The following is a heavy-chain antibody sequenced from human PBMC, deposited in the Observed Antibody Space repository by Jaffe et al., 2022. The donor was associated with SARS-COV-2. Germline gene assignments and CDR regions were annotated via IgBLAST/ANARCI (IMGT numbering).Heavy chain of an antibody. CDR1: GGSISSSSYY. CDR3: ARPGQYCSSTSCYNWFDP. D-gene: IGHD2-2*01. V-gene: IGHV4-39*01. Sequence: QLQLQESGPGLVKPSETLSLTCTVSGGSISSSSYYWGWIRQPPGKGLEWIGSIYYSGSTYYNPSLKSRVTISVDTSKNQFSLKLSSVTAADTAVYYCARPGQYCSSTSCYNWFDPWGQGTLVTVSS. CDR2: IYYSGST. J-gene: IGHJ5*02.